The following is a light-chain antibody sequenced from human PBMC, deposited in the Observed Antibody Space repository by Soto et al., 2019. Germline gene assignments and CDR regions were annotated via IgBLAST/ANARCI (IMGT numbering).Light chain of an antibody. CDR1: SSDVGGYNY. CDR2: DVS. Sequence: QSVLXQPRSVSGSPGQSVTISCTGTSSDVGGYNYVSWYQQHPGKAPKLMIYDVSKRPSGVPDRFSGSKSGNTASLTISGLQAEDEADYYCCSYAGSYTYVFGTGTQLTVL. CDR3: CSYAGSYTYV. J-gene: IGLJ1*01. V-gene: IGLV2-11*01.